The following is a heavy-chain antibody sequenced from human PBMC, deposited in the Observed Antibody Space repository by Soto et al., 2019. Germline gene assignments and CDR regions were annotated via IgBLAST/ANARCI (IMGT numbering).Heavy chain of an antibody. V-gene: IGHV4-59*08. J-gene: IGHJ4*02. CDR3: ARPVRYWGALHY. Sequence: QVQLQESGPGLVKPSETLSLTCTVSNDSISTYYWTWIRQPPGKGLEWIGFIYYSGSTNYNPSLQSRVTISVDTSKNQFSLKMNSVTAADTAVYYCARPVRYWGALHYWGQGTLVTVSS. D-gene: IGHD7-27*01. CDR2: IYYSGST. CDR1: NDSISTYY.